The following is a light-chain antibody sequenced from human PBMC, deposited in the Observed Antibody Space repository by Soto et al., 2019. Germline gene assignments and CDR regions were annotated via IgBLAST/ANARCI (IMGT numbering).Light chain of an antibody. Sequence: LSPGERATLSCRASQSVRSSLAWYQQKPGQAPRLLIYDASTRATGIPGRFSGSGSGTDFTLTISNLEPEDFAVYYCQQRSSWPWTFGQGAKVEIK. V-gene: IGKV3-11*01. J-gene: IGKJ1*01. CDR1: QSVRSS. CDR2: DAS. CDR3: QQRSSWPWT.